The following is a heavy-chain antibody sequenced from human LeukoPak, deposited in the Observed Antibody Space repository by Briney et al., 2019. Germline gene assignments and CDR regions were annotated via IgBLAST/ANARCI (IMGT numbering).Heavy chain of an antibody. V-gene: IGHV1-18*04. CDR2: ISAYNGNT. D-gene: IGHD6-19*01. CDR3: TRPSAVDDY. J-gene: IGHJ4*02. Sequence: ASVKVSCKASGYTFTSYYMHWERQAPGQGLEWMGWISAYNGNTNYAQKLQGRVTMTTDTSTSTAYMELRSLRSDDTAVYYCTRPSAVDDYWGQGTLVTVSS. CDR1: GYTFTSYY.